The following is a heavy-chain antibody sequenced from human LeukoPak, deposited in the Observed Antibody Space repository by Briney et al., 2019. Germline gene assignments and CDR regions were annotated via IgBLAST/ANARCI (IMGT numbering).Heavy chain of an antibody. CDR2: IYHSGST. J-gene: IGHJ1*01. CDR3: ARDDAGNNVVQH. Sequence: SETLSLTCTVSGASISSGGYYWSWLRQHPEKGLEWIGYIYHSGSTYYNPSLKSRASISVDTSANQFSLNLNSVTAADTAINYCARDDAGNNVVQHWGQGTLVTVSS. CDR1: GASISSGGYY. D-gene: IGHD1-14*01. V-gene: IGHV4-31*03.